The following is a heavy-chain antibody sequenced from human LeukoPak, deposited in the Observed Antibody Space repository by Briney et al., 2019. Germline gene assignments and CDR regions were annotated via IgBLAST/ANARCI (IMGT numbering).Heavy chain of an antibody. CDR3: ARLEAVAGPYYYYGMDV. V-gene: IGHV5-51*01. D-gene: IGHD6-19*01. Sequence: GESLKISCKGSGYSFTSYRIGWVRQMPGKGLEWMGIIYPGDSDTRYSPSFQGQVTISADKSISTAYLQWSSLKASDTAMYYCARLEAVAGPYYYYGMDVWGQGTTVTVSS. CDR2: IYPGDSDT. J-gene: IGHJ6*02. CDR1: GYSFTSYR.